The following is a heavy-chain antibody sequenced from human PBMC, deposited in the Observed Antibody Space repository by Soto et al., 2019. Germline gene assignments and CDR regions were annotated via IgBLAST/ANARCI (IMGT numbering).Heavy chain of an antibody. V-gene: IGHV4-31*03. J-gene: IGHJ6*02. D-gene: IGHD3-9*01. CDR1: GGSISSGGYY. CDR2: IYYSGRT. Sequence: QVQLPESGPGLVKPSQTLSLTCTVSGGSISSGGYYWSWIRQHPGKGLEWIGYIYYSGRTYYNPSLKSRVTLSVDTSKNQFSLKLSCVTAADTAVYYCARAVVSGILTGYYDLYYYYGMDVWGQGTTVTVSS. CDR3: ARAVVSGILTGYYDLYYYYGMDV.